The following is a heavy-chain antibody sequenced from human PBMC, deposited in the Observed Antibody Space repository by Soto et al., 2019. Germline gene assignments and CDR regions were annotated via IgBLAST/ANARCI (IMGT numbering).Heavy chain of an antibody. Sequence: QVQLQQWGAGLLKPSETLSLTCAVYGGSFSGYYWSWIRQPPGKGLEWIGEINHSGSTNYNPYLKSRVNISVDTSKHQFSLKLSSVTAADTAVYYCARRYIGYEFDYWGQGTLVRLL. CDR3: ARRYIGYEFDY. CDR1: GGSFSGYY. D-gene: IGHD5-12*01. J-gene: IGHJ4*02. CDR2: INHSGST. V-gene: IGHV4-34*01.